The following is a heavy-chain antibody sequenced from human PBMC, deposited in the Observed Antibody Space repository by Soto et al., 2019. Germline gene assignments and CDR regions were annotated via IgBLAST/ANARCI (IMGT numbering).Heavy chain of an antibody. Sequence: GGSLRLSCAASGFTFSTYTMNWVRQAPGKGLEWVSSISSSSAYIYYADSVKGRFTISRDKNSLYLQMSSLRGEDTAVYYCARDTSGSIDLWGQGTLVIVSS. J-gene: IGHJ4*02. CDR3: ARDTSGSIDL. CDR2: ISSSSAYI. CDR1: GFTFSTYT. V-gene: IGHV3-21*01. D-gene: IGHD2-21*01.